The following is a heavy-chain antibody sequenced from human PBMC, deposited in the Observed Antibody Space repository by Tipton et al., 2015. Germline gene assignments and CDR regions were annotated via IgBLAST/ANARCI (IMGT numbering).Heavy chain of an antibody. CDR3: ARDWARGCNGAICYGNWFDP. D-gene: IGHD2-15*01. Sequence: TLSLTCTVSGGSISSEYWSWIRQPPGKGLEWIGYVFYTGSTYYNPSLESRVTISVDTFENQFSLKLSSVTAADTAVYYCARDWARGCNGAICYGNWFDPWGQGTLVTVSS. J-gene: IGHJ5*02. CDR1: GGSISSEY. V-gene: IGHV4-59*01. CDR2: VFYTGST.